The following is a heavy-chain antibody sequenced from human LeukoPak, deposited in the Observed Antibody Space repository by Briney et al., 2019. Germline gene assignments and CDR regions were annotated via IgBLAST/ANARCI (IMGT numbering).Heavy chain of an antibody. CDR3: AKDPHRPRLLWFGN. CDR1: GFTFSSYA. Sequence: PGGSLTLSCAASGFTFSSYAMSWVRQAPGKGLEWVSAISGSGGSTYYADSVKGRFTISRDNPKNTLYLQMNSLRAEDTAVYYCAKDPHRPRLLWFGNWGQGTLVTVSS. J-gene: IGHJ4*02. V-gene: IGHV3-23*01. CDR2: ISGSGGST. D-gene: IGHD3-10*01.